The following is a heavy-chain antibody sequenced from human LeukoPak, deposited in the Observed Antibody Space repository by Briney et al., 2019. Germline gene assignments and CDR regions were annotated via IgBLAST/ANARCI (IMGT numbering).Heavy chain of an antibody. D-gene: IGHD2-21*02. V-gene: IGHV1-2*02. J-gene: IGHJ6*03. CDR3: AREDCGGDCSLHYYHMDV. CDR1: GSTFTGYY. Sequence: ASVKVSCKASGSTFTGYYIHWVRQAPGQGLEWMGWINPNNGDTNCAQKFQDRVTMTRDTSISTAYMEPSRLTSDDTAVYYCAREDCGGDCSLHYYHMDVWGKGTTVTVSS. CDR2: INPNNGDT.